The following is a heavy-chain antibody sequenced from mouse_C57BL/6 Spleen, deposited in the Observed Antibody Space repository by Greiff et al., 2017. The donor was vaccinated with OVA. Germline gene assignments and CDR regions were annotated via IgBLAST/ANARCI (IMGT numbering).Heavy chain of an antibody. CDR3: ARRRDGYYPFDY. CDR2: ISSGSSTI. V-gene: IGHV5-17*01. D-gene: IGHD2-3*01. CDR1: GFTFSDYG. Sequence: EVKLMESGGGLVKPGGSLKLSCAASGFTFSDYGMHWVRQAPEKGLEWVAYISSGSSTIYYADTVKGRFTISSDNAKNTLFLQMTSLRSEDTAMYYCARRRDGYYPFDYWGQGTTLTVAS. J-gene: IGHJ2*01.